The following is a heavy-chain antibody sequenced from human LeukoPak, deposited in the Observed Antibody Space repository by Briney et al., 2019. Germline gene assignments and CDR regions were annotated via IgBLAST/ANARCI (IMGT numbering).Heavy chain of an antibody. Sequence: AGSRRLSCAASGFTISSNYMSWVRQAPGKGLVWVSRINSDGSSTSNADSVKGRFTISRDNAKNTLYLQMNSLRAEDTAVYYCAREGLREYYYDSSGYYWFDPWGQGTLVTVSS. J-gene: IGHJ5*02. D-gene: IGHD3-22*01. V-gene: IGHV3-74*01. CDR3: AREGLREYYYDSSGYYWFDP. CDR1: GFTISSNY. CDR2: INSDGSST.